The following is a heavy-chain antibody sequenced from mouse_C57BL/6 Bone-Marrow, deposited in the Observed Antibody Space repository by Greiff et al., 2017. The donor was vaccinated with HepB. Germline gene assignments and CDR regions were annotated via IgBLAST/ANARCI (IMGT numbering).Heavy chain of an antibody. V-gene: IGHV1-59*01. CDR3: ARKDGYYLDY. D-gene: IGHD2-3*01. Sequence: QVQLQQPGAELVRPGTSVKLSCKASGYTFTSYWMHWVKQRPGQGLEWIGVIDPSDSYTNYNQKLKGKATLTVDTSSSTAYMQLSSLTSEDSAVYYCARKDGYYLDYWGQGTTLTVSS. CDR2: IDPSDSYT. J-gene: IGHJ2*01. CDR1: GYTFTSYW.